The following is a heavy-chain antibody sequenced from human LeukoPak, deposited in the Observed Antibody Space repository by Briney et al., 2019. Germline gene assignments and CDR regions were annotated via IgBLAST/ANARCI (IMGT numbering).Heavy chain of an antibody. CDR1: GFTFSNYE. D-gene: IGHD3-10*01. J-gene: IGHJ4*02. CDR2: ISSSGSTI. V-gene: IGHV3-48*03. Sequence: GGSLRLSCAASGFTFSNYEMNWVRQAPGKGLEWVSYISSSGSTIYYADSVKGRFTISRDNAKNSLYLQMNSLRAEDTAVYYCARDESMVRGAGVYWGQGTLVTVSS. CDR3: ARDESMVRGAGVY.